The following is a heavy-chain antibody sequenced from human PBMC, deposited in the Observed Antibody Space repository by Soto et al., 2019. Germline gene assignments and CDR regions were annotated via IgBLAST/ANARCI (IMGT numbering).Heavy chain of an antibody. CDR2: IKQDGSEK. J-gene: IGHJ6*03. Sequence: GGSLRLSCGASGFTFSSYWMSWVRQAPGKGLEWVANIKQDGSEKYYVDSVKGRFTISRDNAKNSLYLQMNSLRAEDTAVYYCARDYPHIVVVPADIYYYYYMDVW. CDR3: ARDYPHIVVVPADIYYYYYMDV. V-gene: IGHV3-7*01. CDR1: GFTFSSYW. D-gene: IGHD2-2*01.